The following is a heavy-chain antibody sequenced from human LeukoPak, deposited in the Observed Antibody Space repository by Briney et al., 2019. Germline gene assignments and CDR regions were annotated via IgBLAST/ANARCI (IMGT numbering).Heavy chain of an antibody. CDR2: INPNSGGT. CDR1: GYTLTDYY. V-gene: IGHV1-2*06. J-gene: IGHJ4*02. Sequence: ASVKVSCKASGYTLTDYYIHWVRQAPGQGLEWMGRINPNSGGTNYAQNFQGRVTMTRDTSISTAYMALSRLRFDDTAVYYCARETGIPYYDFWSGSDYWGQGTLVTVSS. D-gene: IGHD3-3*01. CDR3: ARETGIPYYDFWSGSDY.